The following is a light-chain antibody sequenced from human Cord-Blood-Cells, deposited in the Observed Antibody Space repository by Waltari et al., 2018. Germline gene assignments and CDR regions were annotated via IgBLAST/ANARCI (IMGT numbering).Light chain of an antibody. CDR1: SSAVGSYNL. CDR3: CSYAGSSTHVV. V-gene: IGLV2-23*02. Sequence: QSALTQPASVSGSPGQSITISCTGTSSAVGSYNLVSCYQQHPGKAPKLMIYEVSKRPSGVSNRFSGSKSGNTASLTISGLQAEDEADYYCCSYAGSSTHVVFGGGTKLTVL. J-gene: IGLJ2*01. CDR2: EVS.